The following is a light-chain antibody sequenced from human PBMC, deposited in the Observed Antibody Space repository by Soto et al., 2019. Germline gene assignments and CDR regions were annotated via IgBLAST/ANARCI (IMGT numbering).Light chain of an antibody. Sequence: DIQMTQSPSTLSASVGDIVTITCRASQSISSWLAWYQQKPGKAPKLLIYDAYSLESGVPSTFRGSGSGTEFTLTISSLQPDDFATYYCQQYNSYSPWTCGQGTKVDIK. CDR1: QSISSW. CDR2: DAY. J-gene: IGKJ1*01. V-gene: IGKV1-5*01. CDR3: QQYNSYSPWT.